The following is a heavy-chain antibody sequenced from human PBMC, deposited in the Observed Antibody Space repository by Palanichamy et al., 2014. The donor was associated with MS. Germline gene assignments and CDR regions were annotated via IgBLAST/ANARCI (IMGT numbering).Heavy chain of an antibody. CDR3: ATDRGSSAFDY. CDR1: GFTFSRYG. Sequence: VEVWGEGGGPASGGSLRLSCAAAGFTFSRYGMHWVRQAPGKGLDWVAVIWSDGSKAKYADSVKGRFTISRDNAKNTLYLQMDSLRDEDTAVYYCATDRGSSAFDYWGQGTLVIVSS. CDR2: IWSDGSKA. V-gene: IGHV3-33*01. D-gene: IGHD1-26*01. J-gene: IGHJ4*02.